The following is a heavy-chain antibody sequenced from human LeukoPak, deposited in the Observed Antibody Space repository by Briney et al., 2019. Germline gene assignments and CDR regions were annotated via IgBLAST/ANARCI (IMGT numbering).Heavy chain of an antibody. CDR3: AKEADIVSFDL. V-gene: IGHV1-2*02. Sequence: ASVKVSCKASGYTFTGNHVHWVRQAPGQGLEWMGWIDPNSGGTMYSQKFQDRVAMTSDTSINTAHMELSGLRSDDTAVYFCAKEADIVSFDLWGRGTLVTVSS. J-gene: IGHJ2*01. CDR1: GYTFTGNH. D-gene: IGHD3-16*02. CDR2: IDPNSGGT.